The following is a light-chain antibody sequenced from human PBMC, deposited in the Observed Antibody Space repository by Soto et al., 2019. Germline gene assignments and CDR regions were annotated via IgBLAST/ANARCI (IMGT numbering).Light chain of an antibody. J-gene: IGKJ2*01. CDR1: QSISSS. CDR3: QQSDRTPHT. CDR2: PAS. Sequence: DIQMTQSQSSMSPSVGDRVTITCRASQSISSSLNWYQQKPWKAPKLLNYPASRLQSGSPSRFSGSGSGTDFTLTSSSLQPEDFATYYCQQSDRTPHTFGQGTKREIK. V-gene: IGKV1-39*01.